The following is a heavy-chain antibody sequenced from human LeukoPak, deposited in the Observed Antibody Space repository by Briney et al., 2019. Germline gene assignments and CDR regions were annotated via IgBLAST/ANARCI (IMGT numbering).Heavy chain of an antibody. CDR1: GGSISSGSYY. CDR3: ARGAMGCSGGSCYFRDLDY. D-gene: IGHD2-15*01. J-gene: IGHJ4*02. CDR2: IYTSGST. V-gene: IGHV4-61*02. Sequence: SETLSLTCTVSGGSISSGSYYWSWIRQPAGRGLEWIVRIYTSGSTNYNPSLKSRVTISVDTSKNQFSLKLSSVTAADTAVYYCARGAMGCSGGSCYFRDLDYWGQGTLVTVSS.